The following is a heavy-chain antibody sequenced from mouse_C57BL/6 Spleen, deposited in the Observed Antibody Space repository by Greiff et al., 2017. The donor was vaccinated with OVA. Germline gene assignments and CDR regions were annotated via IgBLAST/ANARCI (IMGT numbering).Heavy chain of an antibody. CDR1: GFTFSDYY. D-gene: IGHD1-1*01. Sequence: EVHLVESEGGLVQPGSSMKLSCTASGFTFSDYYMAWVRQVPEKGLEWVANINYDGSSTYYLDSLKSRFIISRDNAKNILYLQMSSLKSEDTATYYCARVYYGSSRNAMDYWGQGTSVTVSS. CDR3: ARVYYGSSRNAMDY. CDR2: INYDGSST. V-gene: IGHV5-16*01. J-gene: IGHJ4*01.